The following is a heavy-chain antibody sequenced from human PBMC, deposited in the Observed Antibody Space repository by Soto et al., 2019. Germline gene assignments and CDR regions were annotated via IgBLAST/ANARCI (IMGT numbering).Heavy chain of an antibody. J-gene: IGHJ6*03. CDR1: GGSFSSYY. V-gene: IGHV4-59*08. CDR3: AGRDCSGTNCYYLDYYYMDV. Sequence: QVQLQESGPGLVRPSETLSLTCTVSGGSFSSYYWTWIRQSPGKGLEWIGYIYYSGSTDYNPSLRGRLVISVDTSKTEFSLRLNSMTAADTAVYCCAGRDCSGTNCYYLDYYYMDVWGKGTMVTVSS. D-gene: IGHD2-2*01. CDR2: IYYSGST.